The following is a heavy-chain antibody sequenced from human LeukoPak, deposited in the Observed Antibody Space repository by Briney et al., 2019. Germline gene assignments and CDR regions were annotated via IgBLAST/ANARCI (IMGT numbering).Heavy chain of an antibody. J-gene: IGHJ4*02. CDR2: ISAYNGNT. CDR1: GYTFTSYG. CDR3: ARSVSGDYYDSSGYYTPHFDY. D-gene: IGHD3-22*01. Sequence: ASVKVSCKASGYTFTSYGISWVRQAPGQGLEWMGWISAYNGNTNYAQKLHGRVTMTTDTSTSTANMELRSLRSDDTAVYYCARSVSGDYYDSSGYYTPHFDYWGQGTLVTVSS. V-gene: IGHV1-18*01.